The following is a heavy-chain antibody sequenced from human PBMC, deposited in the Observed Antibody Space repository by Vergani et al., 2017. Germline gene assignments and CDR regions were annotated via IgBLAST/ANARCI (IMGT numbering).Heavy chain of an antibody. CDR1: DFTFIMHA. V-gene: IGHV3-23*01. D-gene: IGHD6-19*01. CDR3: AKVGRSEVAGTFGAFDI. CDR2: LSASDRRT. Sequence: EVQLLESGGDLVQPGGSLRLSCAASDFTFIMHAMSWVRQAPGKGLEWVSTLSASDRRTHYADSVKGRFTISRDNSKNTLFLPLNSLRPEDTAVYYCAKVGRSEVAGTFGAFDIWGQGTMVTVSS. J-gene: IGHJ3*02.